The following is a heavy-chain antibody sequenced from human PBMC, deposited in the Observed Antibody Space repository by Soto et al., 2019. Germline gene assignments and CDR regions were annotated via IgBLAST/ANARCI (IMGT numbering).Heavy chain of an antibody. Sequence: PGGSLRLSCAASGFTFSSYAMSWVRQAPGKGLEWVSAISGSGGSTYYADSVKGRFTISRDNSKNTLYLQMNSLRAEDTAVYYCAKDSITIFGVVNIGYNWFDPWGQGTLVTVSS. D-gene: IGHD3-3*01. V-gene: IGHV3-23*01. CDR1: GFTFSSYA. J-gene: IGHJ5*02. CDR3: AKDSITIFGVVNIGYNWFDP. CDR2: ISGSGGST.